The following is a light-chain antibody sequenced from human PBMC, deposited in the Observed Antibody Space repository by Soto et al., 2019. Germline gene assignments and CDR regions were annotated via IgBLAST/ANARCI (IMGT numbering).Light chain of an antibody. V-gene: IGLV2-14*01. CDR1: SSAVGDYNY. CDR2: EVS. CDR3: SSYTSSSTYV. Sequence: QSVLTQPASVSGSPGQSITISCTGTSSAVGDYNYVSWYQQHPGKAPKLMIYEVSNRPSGVSNRFSGSKSGNTASLTISGLQAEDEADYYCSSYTSSSTYVFGTGTKVTV. J-gene: IGLJ1*01.